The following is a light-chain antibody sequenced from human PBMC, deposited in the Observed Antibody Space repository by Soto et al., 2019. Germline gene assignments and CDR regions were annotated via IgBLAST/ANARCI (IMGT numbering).Light chain of an antibody. Sequence: DIQMTQSPSSLSASVGDRVTITCRASQGIGNYLAWYQQKSGKAPKLLIYAASTLQSGVPSRFSGSRSGTDFTLTISSLQPEDVATYYCQNHNNAPWTFGQGTKVEIQ. V-gene: IGKV1-27*01. J-gene: IGKJ1*01. CDR3: QNHNNAPWT. CDR1: QGIGNY. CDR2: AAS.